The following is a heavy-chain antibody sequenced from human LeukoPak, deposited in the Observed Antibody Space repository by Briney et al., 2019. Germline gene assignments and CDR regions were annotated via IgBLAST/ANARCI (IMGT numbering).Heavy chain of an antibody. CDR2: IYHSGST. CDR1: GGSISSSNW. CDR3: AIRPIRYSSSSFDY. Sequence: PSGTLSLTCAVSGGSISSSNWWSWVRQPPGKGLEWIGEIYHSGSTNYNPSLKSRVTISVDKSKNQFSLKLTSVTAADTAVYYCAIRPIRYSSSSFDYWGQGTLVTVSS. D-gene: IGHD6-6*01. V-gene: IGHV4-4*02. J-gene: IGHJ4*02.